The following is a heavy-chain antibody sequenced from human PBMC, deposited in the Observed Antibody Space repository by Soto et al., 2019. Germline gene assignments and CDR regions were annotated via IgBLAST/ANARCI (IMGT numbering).Heavy chain of an antibody. CDR3: ARGVSSGNTIYYGMDV. Sequence: QVQLQQWGAGLLKPSETLSLTCAVYGGSFSGYYWSWIRQPPGKGLEWIGEINHSGSTNYNPSLKSRVTISVDTSKNQFSLKLSSVTAADTAVYYCARGVSSGNTIYYGMDVWGQGTTVTVSS. CDR1: GGSFSGYY. D-gene: IGHD3-3*01. CDR2: INHSGST. J-gene: IGHJ6*02. V-gene: IGHV4-34*01.